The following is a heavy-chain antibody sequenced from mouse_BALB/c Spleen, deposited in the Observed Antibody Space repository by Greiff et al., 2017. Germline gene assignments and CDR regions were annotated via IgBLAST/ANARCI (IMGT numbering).Heavy chain of an antibody. Sequence: AASGFTFSSFGMHWVRQAPEKGLEWVAYISSGSSTIYYADTVKGRFTISRDNPKNTLFLQMTSLRSEDTAMYYCAASYYGSRPYAMDYWGQGTSVTVSS. CDR1: GFTFSSFG. V-gene: IGHV5-17*02. CDR3: AASYYGSRPYAMDY. J-gene: IGHJ4*01. D-gene: IGHD1-1*01. CDR2: ISSGSSTI.